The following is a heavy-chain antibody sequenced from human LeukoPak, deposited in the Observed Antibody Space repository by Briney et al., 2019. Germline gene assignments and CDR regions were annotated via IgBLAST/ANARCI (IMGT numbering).Heavy chain of an antibody. D-gene: IGHD2/OR15-2a*01. Sequence: GGSLRLSCAASGFTVSSNYMSWVRRAPGKGLEWVSVIYSGGSTYYADSVKGRFTISRDNSKNTLYLQMNSLRAEDTAVYYCARDLFFEKGSDYWGQGTLVTVSS. V-gene: IGHV3-53*01. CDR2: IYSGGST. J-gene: IGHJ4*02. CDR3: ARDLFFEKGSDY. CDR1: GFTVSSNY.